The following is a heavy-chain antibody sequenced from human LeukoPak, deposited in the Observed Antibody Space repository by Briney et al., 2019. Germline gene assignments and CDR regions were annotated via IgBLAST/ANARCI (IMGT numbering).Heavy chain of an antibody. J-gene: IGHJ4*02. CDR3: ARGRRGVVAATFLDY. D-gene: IGHD2-15*01. CDR1: GGSFSGYY. CDR2: INHSGST. V-gene: IGHV4-34*01. Sequence: SETLSLTCAVYGGSFSGYYWSWIRQPPGKGLEWIGEINHSGSTNYNPSLKSRVTISVDTSKNQFSLKLSSVTAADTAVYYCARGRRGVVAATFLDYWGQGTLVTVSS.